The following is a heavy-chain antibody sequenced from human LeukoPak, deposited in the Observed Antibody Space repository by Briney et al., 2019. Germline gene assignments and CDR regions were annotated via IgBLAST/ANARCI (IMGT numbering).Heavy chain of an antibody. V-gene: IGHV3-7*01. CDR3: AKVGLSRNIVAFDY. CDR2: IKQDGSEK. CDR1: GFTFYSYW. J-gene: IGHJ4*02. D-gene: IGHD5-12*01. Sequence: GGSLRLSCAASGFTFYSYWMSWVRQAPGKGLEWVANIKQDGSEKYYVDSAKGRFTISRDNAKNSLYLQMNGLRAEDTAVYYCAKVGLSRNIVAFDYWGQGTLVTVSS.